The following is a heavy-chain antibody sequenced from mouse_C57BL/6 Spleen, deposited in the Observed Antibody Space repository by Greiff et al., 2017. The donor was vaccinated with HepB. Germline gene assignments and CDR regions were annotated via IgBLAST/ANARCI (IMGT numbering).Heavy chain of an antibody. V-gene: IGHV1-54*01. CDR3: ARQDDGYYVRFAY. J-gene: IGHJ3*01. D-gene: IGHD2-3*01. CDR2: INPGSGGT. Sequence: QVQLQQSGAGLVRPGTSVKVSCKASGYAFTNYLIEWVKQRPGQGLEWIGVINPGSGGTNYNEKFKGKATLTADKSSSTAYMQLSSLTSEDSAVYFCARQDDGYYVRFAYWGQGTLVTVSA. CDR1: GYAFTNYL.